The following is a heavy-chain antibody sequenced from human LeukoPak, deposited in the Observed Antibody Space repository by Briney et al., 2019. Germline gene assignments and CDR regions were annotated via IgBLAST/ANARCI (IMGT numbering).Heavy chain of an antibody. CDR3: AKVVRDYYDSSGYYDY. D-gene: IGHD3-22*01. Sequence: GGSLRLSCAASGFTFSSYWMSWVRQAPGKGLEWVANIKQDGSEKYYVDSVKGRFTISRDNAKNSLYLQMNSLRAEDTAVYYCAKVVRDYYDSSGYYDYWGQGTLVTVSS. CDR1: GFTFSSYW. V-gene: IGHV3-7*01. J-gene: IGHJ4*02. CDR2: IKQDGSEK.